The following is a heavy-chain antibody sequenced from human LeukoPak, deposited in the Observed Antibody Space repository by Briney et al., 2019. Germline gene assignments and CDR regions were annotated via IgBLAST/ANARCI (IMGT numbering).Heavy chain of an antibody. V-gene: IGHV3-33*01. J-gene: IGHJ3*02. D-gene: IGHD2-15*01. CDR2: IWYDGSND. CDR1: GFIFSSYG. CDR3: ARKNTQDAFDI. Sequence: GRSLRLSCAASGFIFSSYGMHWVRQAPGKGLEWVAVIWYDGSNDYYANSVKGRFTISRDNSKNTLYLQMNSLRAEDTAVYFCARKNTQDAFDIWGQGTMVTVSS.